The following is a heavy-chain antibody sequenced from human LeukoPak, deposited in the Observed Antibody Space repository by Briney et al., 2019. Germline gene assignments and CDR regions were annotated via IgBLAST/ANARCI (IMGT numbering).Heavy chain of an antibody. CDR3: AREAYKAAAGDAFDI. CDR1: GFTFSSYA. CDR2: ISYDGSNK. J-gene: IGHJ3*02. Sequence: GGSLRLSCAASGFTFSSYAMRWVRQAPGKGLEWVAVISYDGSNKYYADSVKGRFTISRDNAKNSLYLQMSSLRAEDTAVYYCAREAYKAAAGDAFDIWGQGTMVTVSS. D-gene: IGHD6-13*01. V-gene: IGHV3-30-3*01.